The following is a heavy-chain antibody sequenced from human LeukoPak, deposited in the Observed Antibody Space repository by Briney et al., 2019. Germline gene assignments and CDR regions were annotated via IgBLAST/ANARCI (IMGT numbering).Heavy chain of an antibody. CDR3: ARLKGGYSGYDSRYYFDY. Sequence: SETLSLTCAVYGESFSGYYWSWIRQPPGKGLEWIGEINHSGSTNYNPSLKSRVTISVDTSKNQFSLKLSSVTAADTAVYYCARLKGGYSGYDSRYYFDYWGQGTLVTVSS. CDR1: GESFSGYY. D-gene: IGHD5-12*01. J-gene: IGHJ4*02. V-gene: IGHV4-34*01. CDR2: INHSGST.